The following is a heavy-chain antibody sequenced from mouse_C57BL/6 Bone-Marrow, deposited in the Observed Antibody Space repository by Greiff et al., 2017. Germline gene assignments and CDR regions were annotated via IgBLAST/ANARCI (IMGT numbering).Heavy chain of an antibody. CDR1: GYTFTDYY. D-gene: IGHD1-1*01. CDR3: AREYYDSSPAD. Sequence: VHVKQSGPVLVKPGASVKMSCKASGYTFTDYYMNWVKQSPGKSLEWIGVINPYNGGTSYNQKFKGKATLTVDKSSSTAYMERNSLTSEDSAVYYCAREYYDSSPADWGKGTLVTVSA. V-gene: IGHV1-19*01. J-gene: IGHJ3*01. CDR2: INPYNGGT.